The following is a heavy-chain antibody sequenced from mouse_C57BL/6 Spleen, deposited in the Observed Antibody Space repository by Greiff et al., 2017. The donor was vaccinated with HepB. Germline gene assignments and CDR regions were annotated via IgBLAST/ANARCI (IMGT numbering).Heavy chain of an antibody. Sequence: VQLQQSGAELVRPGASVKLSCTASGFNIKDYYMHWVKQRPEQGLEWIGRIDPEDGDTEYAPKFQGKATMTADTSSNTAYLQLSSLTSEDTAVYYCTTPYGNLAWFAYWGQGTLVTVSA. V-gene: IGHV14-1*01. J-gene: IGHJ3*01. CDR3: TTPYGNLAWFAY. D-gene: IGHD2-1*01. CDR2: IDPEDGDT. CDR1: GFNIKDYY.